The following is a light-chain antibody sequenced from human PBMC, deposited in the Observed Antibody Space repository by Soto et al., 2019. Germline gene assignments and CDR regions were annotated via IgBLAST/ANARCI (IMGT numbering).Light chain of an antibody. CDR2: DAS. Sequence: ENVLTQSRGTLSLTPGARATLCCRASQSVGYGLAWYQRRPGQAPTLLISDASTRAPGIPDRFSGSGSGTDFTLTISRLQPEDYALYYCQQYGPSLITFGQGTRLEIK. CDR3: QQYGPSLIT. V-gene: IGKV3-20*01. J-gene: IGKJ5*01. CDR1: QSVGYG.